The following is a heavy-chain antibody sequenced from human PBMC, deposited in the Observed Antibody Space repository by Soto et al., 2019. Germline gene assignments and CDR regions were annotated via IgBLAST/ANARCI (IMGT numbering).Heavy chain of an antibody. CDR3: ARTVAVPADFDY. D-gene: IGHD6-19*01. V-gene: IGHV1-3*01. Sequence: ASVKVSCKASGYTFTGYAMHWVRQAPGQRLEWMGWINAGNGNTKYSQKFQGRVTITRDTSASTAYMELSSLRSEDTAVFYCARTVAVPADFDYWGKGTLVTVSS. J-gene: IGHJ4*02. CDR1: GYTFTGYA. CDR2: INAGNGNT.